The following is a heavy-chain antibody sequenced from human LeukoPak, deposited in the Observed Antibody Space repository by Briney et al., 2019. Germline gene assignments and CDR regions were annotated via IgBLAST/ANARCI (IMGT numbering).Heavy chain of an antibody. Sequence: GASVKVSCNASGYTFTGYYMHWVRQAPGQGLEWMGWINPNSGGTNYAKEFQGSVTMTRDTSISTDYMELSRLRSDDTAVYYCARGVLRYFVVPQFDYWGQGTLVTVSS. D-gene: IGHD3-9*01. CDR2: INPNSGGT. CDR3: ARGVLRYFVVPQFDY. CDR1: GYTFTGYY. V-gene: IGHV1-2*02. J-gene: IGHJ4*02.